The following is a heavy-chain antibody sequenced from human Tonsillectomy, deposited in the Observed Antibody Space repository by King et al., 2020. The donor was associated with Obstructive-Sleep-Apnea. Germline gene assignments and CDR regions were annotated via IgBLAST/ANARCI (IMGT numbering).Heavy chain of an antibody. CDR1: GFTFSSYA. J-gene: IGHJ4*02. D-gene: IGHD3-22*01. V-gene: IGHV3-30*04. Sequence: VQLVESGGGVVQPGRSLRLSCAASGFTFSSYAMHWVRQAPGKGLEWVAVISYDGSNKYYADSVKGRFTISRDNSKNSLYLQMNSLRAEETAVYYCARDASYYYDSSGFDYWGQGTLVTVSS. CDR2: ISYDGSNK. CDR3: ARDASYYYDSSGFDY.